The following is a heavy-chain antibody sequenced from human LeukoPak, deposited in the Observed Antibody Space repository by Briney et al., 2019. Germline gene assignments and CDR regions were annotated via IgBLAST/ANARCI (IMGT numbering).Heavy chain of an antibody. Sequence: SQTVSLTCTVSGGSISSGSYYWNWIRQPAGKGLEWIGRIYTTGSTNYNPSLKSRVTISVDTSKNQFSLKLSSVTAADTAVYYCARESVAARPYYFDYWGQGTLVTVSS. V-gene: IGHV4-61*02. D-gene: IGHD6-6*01. CDR3: ARESVAARPYYFDY. CDR2: IYTTGST. CDR1: GGSISSGSYY. J-gene: IGHJ4*02.